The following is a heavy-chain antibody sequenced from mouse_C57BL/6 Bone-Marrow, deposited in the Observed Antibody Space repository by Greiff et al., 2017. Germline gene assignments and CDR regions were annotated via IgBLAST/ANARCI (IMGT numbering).Heavy chain of an antibody. CDR3: ARIYYDYAWAMDY. CDR2: INPDSSTI. Sequence: VQLQQSGGGLVQPGGSLKLSCAASGIDFSRYWMSWVRRAPGKGLEWIGEINPDSSTINYAPSLKDKFIISRDNAKNTLYLQMSKVRSEDTALYYGARIYYDYAWAMDYWGQGTSVTVSS. CDR1: GIDFSRYW. D-gene: IGHD2-4*01. J-gene: IGHJ4*01. V-gene: IGHV4-1*01.